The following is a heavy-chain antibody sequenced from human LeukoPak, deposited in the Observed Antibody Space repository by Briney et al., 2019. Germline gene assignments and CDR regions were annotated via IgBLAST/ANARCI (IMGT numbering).Heavy chain of an antibody. V-gene: IGHV3-30-3*01. J-gene: IGHJ6*02. D-gene: IGHD1-26*01. Sequence: GGSLRLSCAASGFTFSSYAMHWVRQAPGKGLEWVAVISYDGSNKYYADSVKGRFTISRDNSKNTLYLQMNSLRAEDTAVYYCARDPSGSPNYGMDVWGQGTTVTVSS. CDR2: ISYDGSNK. CDR3: ARDPSGSPNYGMDV. CDR1: GFTFSSYA.